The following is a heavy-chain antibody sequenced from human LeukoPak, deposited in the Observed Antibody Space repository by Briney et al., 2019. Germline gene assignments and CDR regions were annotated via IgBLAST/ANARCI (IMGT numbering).Heavy chain of an antibody. Sequence: GASVKVSCKVSGYTLTELSMHWVRQAPGKGLEWMGGFDPEDGETIYAQKFQGRVTMTEGTSTDTAYMELSSLRSEDTAVYYCATSPITMVRGVIITLALDYWGQGTLVTVSS. J-gene: IGHJ4*02. V-gene: IGHV1-24*01. D-gene: IGHD3-10*01. CDR1: GYTLTELS. CDR2: FDPEDGET. CDR3: ATSPITMVRGVIITLALDY.